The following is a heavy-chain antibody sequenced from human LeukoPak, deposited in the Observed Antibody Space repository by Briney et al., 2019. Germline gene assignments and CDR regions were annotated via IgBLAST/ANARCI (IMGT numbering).Heavy chain of an antibody. Sequence: ASVKVSCKVSENTLSELSMHWVRQAPGKGLEWMGGFDPEHGETIYAQTFQGRVTMTEDTSTGTAYMELSSLRSEDTAVYYCASEDFDGIAGPIDSFDLWGQGTMVTVS. D-gene: IGHD3-9*01. J-gene: IGHJ3*01. CDR2: FDPEHGET. CDR1: ENTLSELS. V-gene: IGHV1-24*01. CDR3: ASEDFDGIAGPIDSFDL.